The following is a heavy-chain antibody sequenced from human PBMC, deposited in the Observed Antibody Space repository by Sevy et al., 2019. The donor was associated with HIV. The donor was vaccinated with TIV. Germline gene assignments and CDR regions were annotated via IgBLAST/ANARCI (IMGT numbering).Heavy chain of an antibody. D-gene: IGHD4-4*01. J-gene: IGHJ4*02. V-gene: IGHV3-30-3*01. CDR3: ARASGYSNYFVVGVY. CDR2: IAYSGSSK. Sequence: GGSLRLSCAASGFTFSTYPMHWVRQAPGKGLEWVAVIAYSGSSKHYAESVRGRFTISRDDSKNTLYLQMNSMRPDDTAIYYCARASGYSNYFVVGVYWGQGTLVTVSS. CDR1: GFTFSTYP.